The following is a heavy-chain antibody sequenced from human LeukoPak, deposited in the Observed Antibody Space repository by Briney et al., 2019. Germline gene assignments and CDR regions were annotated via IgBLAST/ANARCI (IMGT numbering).Heavy chain of an antibody. D-gene: IGHD1-26*01. J-gene: IGHJ4*02. Sequence: PGGSLRLSCAASGFSFSNYAFRWVRQAPGKGLEWVSGISDSGRDTYYADSVKGRFTISRDNSQNTLYLQMNSLRAEDTAVYYCAKSVGTTIYYLDYWGQGTLVTVSS. CDR1: GFSFSNYA. CDR2: ISDSGRDT. V-gene: IGHV3-23*01. CDR3: AKSVGTTIYYLDY.